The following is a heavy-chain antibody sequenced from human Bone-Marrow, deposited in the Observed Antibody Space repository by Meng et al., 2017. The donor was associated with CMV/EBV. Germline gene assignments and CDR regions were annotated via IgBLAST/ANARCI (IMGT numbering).Heavy chain of an antibody. Sequence: GGSLRLSCAASGFNFDEYAMHWVRQAPGKGLEWVAFIRYDGSNKYYADSVKGRFTISRDNSKNTLYLQMNSLRAEDTAVYYCAKAGGSLGEVDYWGQGTLVTVSS. V-gene: IGHV3-30*02. CDR2: IRYDGSNK. CDR1: GFNFDEYA. J-gene: IGHJ4*02. CDR3: AKAGGSLGEVDY. D-gene: IGHD1-26*01.